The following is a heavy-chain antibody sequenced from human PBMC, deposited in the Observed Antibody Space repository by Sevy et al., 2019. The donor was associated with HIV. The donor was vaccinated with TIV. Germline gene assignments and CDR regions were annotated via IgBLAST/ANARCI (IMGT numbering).Heavy chain of an antibody. V-gene: IGHV1-2*02. D-gene: IGHD5-12*01. J-gene: IGHJ4*02. CDR3: SRDLRLRGYSYCCFDY. Sequence: ASVKVSCKASGYTFTGQYIHWVRQAPGQGLEWMGWINPNSGNTNYAQRFQGRVTMTRDTSISTAYMELSGLKSDDTAVYYCSRDLRLRGYSYCCFDYWGQGTLSTVSS. CDR1: GYTFTGQY. CDR2: INPNSGNT.